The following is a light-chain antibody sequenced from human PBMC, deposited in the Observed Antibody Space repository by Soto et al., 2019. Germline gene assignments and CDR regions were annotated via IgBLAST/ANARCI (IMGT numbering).Light chain of an antibody. CDR3: QQYDNYPLT. CDR1: QSVRSW. V-gene: IGKV1-5*01. J-gene: IGKJ4*01. CDR2: DAF. Sequence: DIPMTQSPSTLSASVGDRVTITCRASQSVRSWLAWYQQKPGRTPKFLIYDAFSLESGVQSKFSVSGSGTEFTFTITNLQPHDFATYYCQQYDNYPLTFGGVTKVEI.